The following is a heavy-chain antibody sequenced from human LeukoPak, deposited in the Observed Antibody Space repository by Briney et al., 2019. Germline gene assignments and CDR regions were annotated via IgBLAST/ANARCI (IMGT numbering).Heavy chain of an antibody. V-gene: IGHV4-4*09. D-gene: IGHD5-24*01. CDR3: ASTGRDGYRYWYFDL. CDR2: IYTSGST. Sequence: XPPXXXLEWXGYIYTSGSTNYNPSPKSRVTISVDTSKNQFSLKLSSVTAADTAVYYCASTGRDGYRYWYFDLWGRGTLVTVSS. J-gene: IGHJ2*01.